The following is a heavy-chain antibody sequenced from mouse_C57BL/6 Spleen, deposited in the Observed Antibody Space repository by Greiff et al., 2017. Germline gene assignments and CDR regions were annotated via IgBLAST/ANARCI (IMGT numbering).Heavy chain of an antibody. CDR1: GYSITSGYY. J-gene: IGHJ2*01. Sequence: EVQLQQSGPGLVKPSQSLSLTCSVTGYSITSGYYWNWLRQFPGNKLEWMGYISYDGSNNYNPSLKNRITITRDTSKNQFFLKLNSVTTEDTATYYCARERIYYYGSFDYWGQGTTLTVSS. CDR2: ISYDGSN. CDR3: ARERIYYYGSFDY. D-gene: IGHD1-1*01. V-gene: IGHV3-6*01.